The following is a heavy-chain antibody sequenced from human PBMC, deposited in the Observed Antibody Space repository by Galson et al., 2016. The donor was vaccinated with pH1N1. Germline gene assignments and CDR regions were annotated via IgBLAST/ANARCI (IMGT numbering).Heavy chain of an antibody. CDR3: ARPRIASSGALHH. J-gene: IGHJ1*01. CDR2: IDSGGNS. V-gene: IGHV3-66*02. CDR1: GLSVRNNY. D-gene: IGHD1-26*01. Sequence: SLRLSCAASGLSVRNNYMNWVRQAPGKGLEWVSVIDSGGNSFYADSVKGRFTMSRDNSKNTVYLQMNSLTREDTAVYFCARPRIASSGALHHWGQGTRVTVSS.